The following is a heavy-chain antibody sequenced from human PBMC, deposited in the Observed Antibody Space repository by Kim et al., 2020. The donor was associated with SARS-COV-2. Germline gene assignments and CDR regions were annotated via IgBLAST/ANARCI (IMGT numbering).Heavy chain of an antibody. V-gene: IGHV3-21*01. Sequence: GGSLRLSCAASGFTFSSYSMNWVRQAPGKGLEWVSSISSSSSYIYYADSVKGRFTISRDNAKNSLYLQMNSLRAEDTAVYYCARDRYPGYSSSGYYYYYGMDVWGQGTTVTVSS. D-gene: IGHD6-13*01. CDR3: ARDRYPGYSSSGYYYYYGMDV. J-gene: IGHJ6*02. CDR1: GFTFSSYS. CDR2: ISSSSSYI.